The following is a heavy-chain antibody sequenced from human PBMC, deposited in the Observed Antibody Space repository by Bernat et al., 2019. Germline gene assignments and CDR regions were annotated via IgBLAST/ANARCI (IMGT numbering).Heavy chain of an antibody. CDR3: ARVGDDCSGGSCYSDY. V-gene: IGHV3-48*03. Sequence: EVQLVESGGGLVQPGGSLRLSCAASGFTFSSYEMNWVRQAPGKGLEWVSYISSSGSTIYYADSVKGRFTISRDNAKNSLYLQMNRLRAEDTAVYYCARVGDDCSGGSCYSDYWGQGTLVTVSS. CDR2: ISSSGSTI. CDR1: GFTFSSYE. D-gene: IGHD2-15*01. J-gene: IGHJ4*02.